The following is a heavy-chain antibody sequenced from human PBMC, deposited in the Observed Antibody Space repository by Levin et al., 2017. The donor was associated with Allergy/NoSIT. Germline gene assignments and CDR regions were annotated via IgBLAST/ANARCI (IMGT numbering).Heavy chain of an antibody. Sequence: GESRKISCAASGFTFSSYAMNWVRQAPGKGLEWVSGTSDSGGSTYYADSVKGRFTISRDNSKNTLYLQVNSLRAEDTALYYCAKDLSAVHAANYYCAMDVWSPGTTVTVSS. CDR1: GFTFSSYA. V-gene: IGHV3-23*01. J-gene: IGHJ6*02. D-gene: IGHD2-15*01. CDR2: TSDSGGST. CDR3: AKDLSAVHAANYYCAMDV.